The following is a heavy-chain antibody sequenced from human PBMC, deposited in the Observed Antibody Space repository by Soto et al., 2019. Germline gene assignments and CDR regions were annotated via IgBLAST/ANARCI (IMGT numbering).Heavy chain of an antibody. Sequence: TSETLSLTCTVSGGSISSGGYYWSWIRQHPGKGLEWIGYIYYSGSTYYNPSLKSRVTISVDTSKNQFSLKLSSVTAADTAVYYCAREGAYGGNPEGASDIWGQGTMVTVSS. CDR1: GGSISSGGYY. J-gene: IGHJ3*02. CDR2: IYYSGST. D-gene: IGHD4-17*01. V-gene: IGHV4-31*03. CDR3: AREGAYGGNPEGASDI.